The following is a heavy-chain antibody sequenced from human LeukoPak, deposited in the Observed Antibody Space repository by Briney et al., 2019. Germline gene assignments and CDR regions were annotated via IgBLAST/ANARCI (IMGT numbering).Heavy chain of an antibody. CDR2: IYVGGST. Sequence: PGGSLRLSCAASGFTVRSNHMSGLRQAPGKGLEWVSVIYVGGSTYYAESVKGRFTICVGNSKNTLYLQMNSRRAEDTADYYCASGSGSYRTPCYYMDVWGTGTTVTVSS. J-gene: IGHJ6*03. CDR3: ASGSGSYRTPCYYMDV. CDR1: GFTVRSNH. V-gene: IGHV3-53*01. D-gene: IGHD3-10*01.